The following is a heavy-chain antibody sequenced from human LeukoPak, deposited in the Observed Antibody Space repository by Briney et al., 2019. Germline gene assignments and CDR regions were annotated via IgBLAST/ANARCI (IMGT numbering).Heavy chain of an antibody. CDR1: GFSFSNYW. CDR3: VRGSLRLPRSTPDY. D-gene: IGHD2-21*02. CDR2: ISSDGSVT. V-gene: IGHV3-74*03. J-gene: IGHJ4*02. Sequence: PGRSLRLSCAVSGFSFSNYWMHWVRHDPAKGLVWVSYISSDGSVTKYAASVKGRFTISRDNAVNTLYLQMNSLRVEDTAVYYCVRGSLRLPRSTPDYWGQGTLVTVSS.